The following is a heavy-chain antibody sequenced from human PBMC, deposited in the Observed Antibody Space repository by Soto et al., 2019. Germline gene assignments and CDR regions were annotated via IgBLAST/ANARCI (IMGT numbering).Heavy chain of an antibody. D-gene: IGHD1-7*01. CDR3: AKNSETGTTLGYGYYYGMDV. CDR1: GFTFSSYG. Sequence: QVQLVESGGGVVQPGRSLRLSCAASGFTFSSYGMHWVRQAPGKGLEWVAVISYDGSNKYYADSVKGRFTISRDNSKNTLYLQMNSLRAEGTAVYYCAKNSETGTTLGYGYYYGMDVWGQGTTVTVSS. V-gene: IGHV3-30*18. CDR2: ISYDGSNK. J-gene: IGHJ6*02.